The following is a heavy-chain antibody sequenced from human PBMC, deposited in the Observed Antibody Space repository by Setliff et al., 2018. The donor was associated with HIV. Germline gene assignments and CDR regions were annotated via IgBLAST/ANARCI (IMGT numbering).Heavy chain of an antibody. V-gene: IGHV3-21*01. CDR3: ARDRTAAAGTSYAFDI. J-gene: IGHJ3*02. CDR2: ISSSSSYI. D-gene: IGHD6-13*01. Sequence: GGSLRLSCAASGFTFSSYSMNWVRQAPGKGLEWVSSISSSSSYIYYADSVKGRFTISRDNAKNSLYLQMNSLRAEDTAVYYCARDRTAAAGTSYAFDIWGQGTMVTVSS. CDR1: GFTFSSYS.